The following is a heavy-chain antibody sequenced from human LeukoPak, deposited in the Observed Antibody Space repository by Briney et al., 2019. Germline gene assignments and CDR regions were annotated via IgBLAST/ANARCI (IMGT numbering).Heavy chain of an antibody. CDR3: AGGPGGYYGSGSYYNRWFDP. CDR2: INHSGST. Sequence: SETLSLTCAVSGGSFCGYYWCWIRQPPGEGLEWIGEINHSGSTNYNPSLKSRVTLSVDTSKNQFSLKLISVTAADTAVYYCAGGPGGYYGSGSYYNRWFDPWGQGTLVTVSS. J-gene: IGHJ5*02. V-gene: IGHV4-34*01. D-gene: IGHD3-10*01. CDR1: GGSFCGYY.